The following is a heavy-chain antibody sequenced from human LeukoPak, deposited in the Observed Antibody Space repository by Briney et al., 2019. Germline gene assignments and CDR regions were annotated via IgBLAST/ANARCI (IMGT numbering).Heavy chain of an antibody. V-gene: IGHV3-48*01. Sequence: GGSLRLSCAASGFTFRSYSVNWVRQAPGKGLEWVAYFRGSDGVIWYADSVKGRFTISGDIDKNLLFLQMHSLRAEDTAVYYCAKDLSAMVPFPYYYYGMDVWGQGTTVTVSS. CDR2: FRGSDGVI. J-gene: IGHJ6*02. CDR3: AKDLSAMVPFPYYYYGMDV. CDR1: GFTFRSYS. D-gene: IGHD5-18*01.